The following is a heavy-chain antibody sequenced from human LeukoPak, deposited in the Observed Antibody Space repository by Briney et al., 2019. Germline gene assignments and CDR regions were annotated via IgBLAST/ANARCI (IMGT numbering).Heavy chain of an antibody. CDR3: AREGWNELLDY. CDR2: ISSSSSYI. Sequence: GGSLRLSCAASGFTFSSNSMNWVRQAPGKGLEWVSSISSSSSYIYYADSVKGRFTISRDNAKNSLYLQMNSLRAEDTAVYYCAREGWNELLDYWGQGTLVTVSS. V-gene: IGHV3-21*01. CDR1: GFTFSSNS. D-gene: IGHD1-1*01. J-gene: IGHJ4*02.